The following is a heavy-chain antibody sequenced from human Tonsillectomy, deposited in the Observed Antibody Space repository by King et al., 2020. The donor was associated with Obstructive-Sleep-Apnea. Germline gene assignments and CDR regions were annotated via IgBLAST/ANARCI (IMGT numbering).Heavy chain of an antibody. D-gene: IGHD2-2*01. V-gene: IGHV3-9*01. J-gene: IGHJ2*01. CDR2: ISWNSGSI. Sequence: VQLVESGGGLVQPGRSLRLSCAASGFIFEDFAMHWVRQAPGKGLEWVSGISWNSGSIGYADSVKVRFTSSRDNAKNSLYLQMNSLRAEDTALYYCAKAVGVPAAMLGYFDLWGRGTLVTVSS. CDR3: AKAVGVPAAMLGYFDL. CDR1: GFIFEDFA.